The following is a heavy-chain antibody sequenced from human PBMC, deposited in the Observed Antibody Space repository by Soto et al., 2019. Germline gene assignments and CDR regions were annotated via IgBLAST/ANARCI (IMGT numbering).Heavy chain of an antibody. J-gene: IGHJ5*01. D-gene: IGHD3-10*01. V-gene: IGHV4-31*03. CDR2: ISYSGST. Sequence: QVQLQESGPGLVKPSQTLSLSSTVSGGSISSATYYWSWIRQHPGKGLEWIGYISYSGSTYYTPSLKSRATISADTSKNKFSLNLSSVTAADTTMYYCARAWGSGSYICFDSWGQGTPVTVSS. CDR3: ARAWGSGSYICFDS. CDR1: GGSISSATYY.